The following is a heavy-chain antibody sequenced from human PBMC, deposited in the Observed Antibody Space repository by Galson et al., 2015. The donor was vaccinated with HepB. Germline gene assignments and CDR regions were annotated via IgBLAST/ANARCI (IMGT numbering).Heavy chain of an antibody. CDR3: ARVPSNPYCSSTSCYYYYYYMDV. CDR2: INPNSGGT. J-gene: IGHJ6*03. V-gene: IGHV1-2*02. Sequence: SVKVSCKASGYTFTGYYMHWVRQAPGQGLEWMGWINPNSGGTNYAQKFQGRVTMTRDTSISTAYMELSRLRSDDTAVYYCARVPSNPYCSSTSCYYYYYYMDVWGKGTTVTVSS. D-gene: IGHD2-2*01. CDR1: GYTFTGYY.